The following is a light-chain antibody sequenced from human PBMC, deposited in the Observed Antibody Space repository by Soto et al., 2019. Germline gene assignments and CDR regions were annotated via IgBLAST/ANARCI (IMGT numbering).Light chain of an antibody. J-gene: IGLJ1*01. Sequence: QSALTQPASVSGSPGQSIAISCTGTSSDVGGYNYVSWYQQLPGKAPKLLISEVSNRPSGVSHRFSGSKSGNTAYLTISGLQAEDEADYYCSSYRTGGPFVFGTGTKLTVL. CDR2: EVS. CDR3: SSYRTGGPFV. V-gene: IGLV2-14*01. CDR1: SSDVGGYNY.